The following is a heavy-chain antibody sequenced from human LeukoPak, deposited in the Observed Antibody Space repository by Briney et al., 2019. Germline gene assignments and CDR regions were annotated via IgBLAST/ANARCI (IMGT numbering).Heavy chain of an antibody. CDR1: GFTFSSYG. V-gene: IGHV3-33*01. CDR2: IWYDGSNK. D-gene: IGHD6-13*01. CDR3: ASAGEYYYYYMDV. J-gene: IGHJ6*03. Sequence: GGSLRLSCAASGFTFSSYGMHWVRQAPGKGLEWVAVIWYDGSNKYYADSVKGRFTISRDNSKNTLYLQMNSLRAEDTAVYYCASAGEYYYYYMDVWDKGTTVTVSS.